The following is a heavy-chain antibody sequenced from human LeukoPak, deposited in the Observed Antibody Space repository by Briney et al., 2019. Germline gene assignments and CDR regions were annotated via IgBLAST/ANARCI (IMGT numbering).Heavy chain of an antibody. V-gene: IGHV3-64*01. CDR3: ARDTCGCGSGWHLYWYFDL. CDR2: ISSNGGSI. D-gene: IGHD6-19*01. J-gene: IGHJ2*01. Sequence: GGSLGLSCAASGFTFSDYAMHWVRQAPGKELEYVSAISSNGGSIHYANSEKGRFTISRDNSKNTLYLQMDSLRAEDMAVYYCARDTCGCGSGWHLYWYFDLWGRGTLVTVSS. CDR1: GFTFSDYA.